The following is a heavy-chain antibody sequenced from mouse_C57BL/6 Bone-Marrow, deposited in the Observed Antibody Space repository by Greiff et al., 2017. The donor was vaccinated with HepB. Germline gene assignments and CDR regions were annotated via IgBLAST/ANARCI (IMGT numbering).Heavy chain of an antibody. CDR2: INPYNGGT. CDR3: ARRRNYGSSSAWFAY. D-gene: IGHD1-1*01. V-gene: IGHV1-19*01. CDR1: GYTFTDYY. Sequence: VQLQQSGPVLVKPGASVKMSCKASGYTFTDYYMNWVKQSHGKSLEWIGVINPYNGGTSYNQKFKGKATLTVDKSSSTAYMELNSLTSEDSAVYYCARRRNYGSSSAWFAYWGQGTLVTVSA. J-gene: IGHJ3*01.